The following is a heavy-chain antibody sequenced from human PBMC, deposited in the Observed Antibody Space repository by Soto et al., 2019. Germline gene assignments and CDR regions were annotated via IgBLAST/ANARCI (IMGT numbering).Heavy chain of an antibody. J-gene: IGHJ4*02. CDR3: AKSHLDEYCSSTSCYPFDY. CDR1: GFTFSSYA. D-gene: IGHD2-2*01. CDR2: ISGSGGST. V-gene: IGHV3-23*01. Sequence: GGSLRLSCAASGFTFSSYAMSWVRQAPGKGLEWVSAISGSGGSTYYADSVKGRFTISRDNSKNTLYLQMNSLRAEDTAVYYCAKSHLDEYCSSTSCYPFDYWGQGTLVTVSS.